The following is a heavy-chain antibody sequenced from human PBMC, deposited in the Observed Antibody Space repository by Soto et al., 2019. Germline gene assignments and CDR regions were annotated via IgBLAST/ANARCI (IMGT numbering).Heavy chain of an antibody. CDR3: AIIGSGDYSDFDY. Sequence: ASVKVSCKGLGYTFTSYGISWVRQAPGRGLEWMGWIRPNDGHTNYAQKFQDRVTMTRDTSTTTVYMDLRSLGSDDTAVYYCAIIGSGDYSDFDYWGQGALVTVS. CDR1: GYTFTSYG. CDR2: IRPNDGHT. D-gene: IGHD4-4*01. V-gene: IGHV1-18*01. J-gene: IGHJ4*02.